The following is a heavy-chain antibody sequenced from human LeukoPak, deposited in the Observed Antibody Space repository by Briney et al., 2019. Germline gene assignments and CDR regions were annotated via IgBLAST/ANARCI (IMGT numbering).Heavy chain of an antibody. CDR2: IYPGDSHT. CDR3: ARKGYCNSSSCYVSSSYYYYGMDV. Sequence: GESLKISCKGSGYRSTSYWIGWVRQMPGKGLEWMGSIYPGDSHTRYSPSFQGQVTISADKSTSTASLQWSSLKASDTAMYYCARKGYCNSSSCYVSSSYYYYGMDVWGQGTTVTVSS. V-gene: IGHV5-51*01. CDR1: GYRSTSYW. J-gene: IGHJ6*02. D-gene: IGHD2-2*01.